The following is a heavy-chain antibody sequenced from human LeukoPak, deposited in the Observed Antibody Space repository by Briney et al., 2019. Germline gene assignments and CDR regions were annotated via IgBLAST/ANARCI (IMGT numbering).Heavy chain of an antibody. V-gene: IGHV4-34*01. D-gene: IGHD4-17*01. CDR2: INHSGST. CDR1: GGSFSGYY. CDR3: ASVMTTVTSWRGGSFDY. Sequence: PSETLSLTCAVYGGSFSGYYWSWIRQPPGKGLEWIGEINHSGSTNYNPSLKSRVTISVDTSKNQFSLKLSSVTAADTAVYYCASVMTTVTSWRGGSFDYWGQGTLVTVSS. J-gene: IGHJ4*02.